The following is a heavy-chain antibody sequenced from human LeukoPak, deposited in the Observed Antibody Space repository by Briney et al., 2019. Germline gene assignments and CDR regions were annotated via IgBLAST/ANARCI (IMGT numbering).Heavy chain of an antibody. CDR3: AKRTTGTSPSPLDY. CDR1: RFTFSIYG. Sequence: PGRSLRLSCAASRFTFSIYGMHWVRQAPGKGLECVAVISYDGSNKYYADSVKGRFTISRDNSENTLYLQMNSVRAEDTAIYYCAKRTTGTSPSPLDYWGQGTLVTVSS. CDR2: ISYDGSNK. J-gene: IGHJ4*02. D-gene: IGHD1-1*01. V-gene: IGHV3-30*18.